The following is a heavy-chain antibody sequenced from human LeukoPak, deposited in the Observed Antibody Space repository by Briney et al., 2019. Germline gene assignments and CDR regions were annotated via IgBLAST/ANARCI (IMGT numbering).Heavy chain of an antibody. CDR2: IYYSGST. V-gene: IGHV4-61*08. CDR3: ARHTSSVYYDFWSGYEDYFDY. Sequence: SETLSLTCAVSGGSISSGGYSWSWIRQPPGKGLEWIGYIYYSGSTNYNPSLKSRVTISVDTSKNQFSLKLSSVTAADTAVYCCARHTSSVYYDFWSGYEDYFDYWGQGTLVTVSS. J-gene: IGHJ4*02. D-gene: IGHD3-3*01. CDR1: GGSISSGGYS.